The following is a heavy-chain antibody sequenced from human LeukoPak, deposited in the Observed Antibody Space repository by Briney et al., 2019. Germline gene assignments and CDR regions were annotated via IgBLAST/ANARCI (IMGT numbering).Heavy chain of an antibody. J-gene: IGHJ4*02. CDR1: GFTFTTYW. CDR3: ARDNSYFDY. CDR2: IKQDGSEK. Sequence: GGSLRLSCTTSGFTFTTYWMSWVRQAPGKGLEWVANIKQDGSEKHYVDSVRGRFTISRDNSKNTLYLQMNSLRAEDTAVYYCARDNSYFDYWGQGTLVTVSS. V-gene: IGHV3-7*01.